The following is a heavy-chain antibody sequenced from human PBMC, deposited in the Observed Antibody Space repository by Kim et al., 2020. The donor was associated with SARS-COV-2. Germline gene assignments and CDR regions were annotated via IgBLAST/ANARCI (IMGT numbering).Heavy chain of an antibody. CDR1: GGSFSGYY. CDR2: INHSGST. D-gene: IGHD3-10*01. V-gene: IGHV4-34*01. Sequence: SETLSLTCAVYGGSFSGYYWSWIRQPPGKGLEWIGEINHSGSTNYNPSLKSRVTISVDTSKNQFSLKLSSVTAADTAVYYCARVVENSRYDGSGSYWVYWGQGTVVTVSS. CDR3: ARVVENSRYDGSGSYWVY. J-gene: IGHJ4*02.